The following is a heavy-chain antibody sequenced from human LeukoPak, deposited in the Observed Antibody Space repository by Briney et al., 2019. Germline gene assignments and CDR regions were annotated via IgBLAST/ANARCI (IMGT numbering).Heavy chain of an antibody. CDR1: GFTFSSFG. CDR2: ISGSGVYT. Sequence: PGGSLRLSCVASGFTFSSFGMSWVRQAPGKGPEWVSAISGSGVYTFYADSAKGRFTISRDNYKNTLYLQINSLRAEDTAIYYCAKTSGGNYWGQGTLVTVSS. V-gene: IGHV3-23*01. J-gene: IGHJ4*02. D-gene: IGHD2-15*01. CDR3: AKTSGGNY.